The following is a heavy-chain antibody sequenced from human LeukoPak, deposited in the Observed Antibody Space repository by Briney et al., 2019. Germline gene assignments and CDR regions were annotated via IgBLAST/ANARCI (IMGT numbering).Heavy chain of an antibody. V-gene: IGHV3-48*04. CDR3: ARDQEGSRRPYSSSWYSAFDI. Sequence: GGSLRLSCAASGFTFSSYSMNWVRQAPGKGPEWVSYISSSSSTIYYADSVKGRFTISRDNAKNSLYLQMNSLRAEDTAVYYCARDQEGSRRPYSSSWYSAFDIWGQGTMVTVSS. D-gene: IGHD6-13*01. CDR1: GFTFSSYS. J-gene: IGHJ3*02. CDR2: ISSSSSTI.